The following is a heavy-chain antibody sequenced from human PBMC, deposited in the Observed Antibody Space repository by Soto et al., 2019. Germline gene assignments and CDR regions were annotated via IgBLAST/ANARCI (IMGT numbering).Heavy chain of an antibody. CDR2: IIPFFGTT. V-gene: IGHV1-69*01. CDR3: ARNSLSGSCSTTNCPNWFDP. CDR1: GATLSTYV. D-gene: IGHD2-2*01. Sequence: QVQLVQSGAEVKNPGSSVKVSCKASGATLSTYVISWVRQAPGQGLEWMGQIIPFFGTTHYAQKFQGRLTTTADESTTPAHMELSGLRSEDTAVYFCARNSLSGSCSTTNCPNWFDPWGQGTLVTVSS. J-gene: IGHJ5*02.